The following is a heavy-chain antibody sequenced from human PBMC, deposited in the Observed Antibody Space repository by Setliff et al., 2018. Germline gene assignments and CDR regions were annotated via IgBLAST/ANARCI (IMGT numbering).Heavy chain of an antibody. CDR1: GYIFNTFG. CDR2: ISPYNGDT. D-gene: IGHD1-26*01. Sequence: ASVKVSCKASGYIFNTFGINWMRRAPGQGLEWIGWISPYNGDTKYAQNLQGKVTLTTDTSTSTAYVEVRSLRSDDTAVYYCARSPPNRGVGQGHHMDVWGKGTTVTVSS. J-gene: IGHJ6*03. CDR3: ARSPPNRGVGQGHHMDV. V-gene: IGHV1-18*01.